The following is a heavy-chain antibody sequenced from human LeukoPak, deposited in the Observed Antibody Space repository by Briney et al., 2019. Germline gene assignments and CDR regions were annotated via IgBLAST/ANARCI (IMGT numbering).Heavy chain of an antibody. CDR1: GFTFSSYS. V-gene: IGHV3-21*01. J-gene: IGHJ4*02. D-gene: IGHD6-6*01. CDR3: AREGRQYSSSSSNYYFDY. Sequence: GGSLGLSCAASGFTFSSYSMNWVRQAPGKGLEWVSSISSSSSYIYYADSVKGRFTISRDNAKNSLYLQMNSLRAEDTAVYHCAREGRQYSSSSSNYYFDYWGQGTLVTVSS. CDR2: ISSSSSYI.